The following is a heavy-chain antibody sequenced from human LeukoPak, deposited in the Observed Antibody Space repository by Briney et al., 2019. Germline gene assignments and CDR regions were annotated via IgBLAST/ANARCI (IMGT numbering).Heavy chain of an antibody. Sequence: PGGSLRLSCAASGFTFSSYSMNWVRQAPGKGLEWVSSISSSSSYIYYADSVKGRFTISRDNAKNSLYLQMNSLRAEDTAVYYCAREGPISMPYFDYWGQGTLVTVSS. CDR2: ISSSSSYI. CDR1: GFTFSSYS. J-gene: IGHJ4*02. D-gene: IGHD2/OR15-2a*01. V-gene: IGHV3-21*01. CDR3: AREGPISMPYFDY.